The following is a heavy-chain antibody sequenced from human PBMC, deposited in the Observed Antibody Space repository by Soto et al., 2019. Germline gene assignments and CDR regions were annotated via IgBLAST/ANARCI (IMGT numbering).Heavy chain of an antibody. V-gene: IGHV1-46*03. Sequence: QVQLVQSGAEVKKPGASVKVSCKASGYTFTSYYMHWVRQAPGQGLEWMGIINPSGGSTSYAQKFQGRVTMTRDTSTSTVYMELSSLRSEDTAVYYCARGSYWNEMGRGWFDPWGQGTLVTVSS. J-gene: IGHJ5*02. CDR2: INPSGGST. D-gene: IGHD1-1*01. CDR1: GYTFTSYY. CDR3: ARGSYWNEMGRGWFDP.